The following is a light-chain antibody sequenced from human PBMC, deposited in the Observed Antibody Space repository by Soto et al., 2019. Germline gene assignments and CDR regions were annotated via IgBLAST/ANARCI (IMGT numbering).Light chain of an antibody. CDR2: GAS. J-gene: IGKJ1*01. CDR1: QSIGTN. V-gene: IGKV3-15*01. CDR3: QQYNVWFRT. Sequence: EIVMTQSPAALSVSPGERATLSCRSSQSIGTNLAWYQQKPGQAPRLLVYGASTRATGIPARFSGSGSGTEFTLTISSLQSEDFAVYYCQQYNVWFRTFCQGTKVEIK.